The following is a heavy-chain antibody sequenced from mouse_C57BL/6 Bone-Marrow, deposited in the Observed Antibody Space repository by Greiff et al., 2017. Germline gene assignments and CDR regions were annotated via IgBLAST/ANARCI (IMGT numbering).Heavy chain of an antibody. D-gene: IGHD2-3*01. CDR2: ISSGSGTT. V-gene: IGHV5-17*01. CDR3: ARSVLYAWDY. Sequence: EVKLKESGGGLVKPGGSLKLSCAASGFTFSDYGMHWVRQAPEQGLEWVAYISSGSGTTYYAETVKGRATITRDNAKNTVFQQMTSLRSEDAAVDYCARSVLYAWDYWGQGTTVTVSS. CDR1: GFTFSDYG. J-gene: IGHJ4*01.